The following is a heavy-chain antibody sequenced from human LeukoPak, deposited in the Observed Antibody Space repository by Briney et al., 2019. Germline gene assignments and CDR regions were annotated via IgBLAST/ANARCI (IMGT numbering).Heavy chain of an antibody. Sequence: GASVKVSCKASGYTFTGYYMHWVRQAPGQGLEWMGLINPNSGGTNYAQKFQGRVTKTRDTSISTAYMELSRLRSDDTAVYYCARGRLAVAGSYYMDVWGKGTTVTVSS. CDR3: ARGRLAVAGSYYMDV. CDR1: GYTFTGYY. CDR2: INPNSGGT. V-gene: IGHV1-2*02. D-gene: IGHD6-19*01. J-gene: IGHJ6*03.